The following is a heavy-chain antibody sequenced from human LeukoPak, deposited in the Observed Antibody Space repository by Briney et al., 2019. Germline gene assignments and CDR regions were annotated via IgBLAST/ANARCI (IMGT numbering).Heavy chain of an antibody. CDR1: GFTFSSYG. CDR2: ISYDGSNK. Sequence: PGGSLRLSCAASGFTFSSYGMHWVRQAPGKGLEWVAVISYDGSNKYYADSVKGRFTISRDNSKNTLYLQMNSLRAEDTAVYYCAKDRNIVVVVAATPPWFDPWGQGTLVTVSS. D-gene: IGHD2-15*01. CDR3: AKDRNIVVVVAATPPWFDP. V-gene: IGHV3-30*18. J-gene: IGHJ5*02.